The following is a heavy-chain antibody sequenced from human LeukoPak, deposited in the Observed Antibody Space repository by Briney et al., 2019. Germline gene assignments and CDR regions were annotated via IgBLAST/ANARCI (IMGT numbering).Heavy chain of an antibody. D-gene: IGHD3-10*01. V-gene: IGHV3-30*18. J-gene: IGHJ4*02. CDR2: ISYDGSNK. Sequence: GGSLRLSCAASGFTFSSYGMHCVRQAPGKGLEWVAVISYDGSNKYYADSVKGRFTISRDNSKNTLYLQMNSLRAEDTAAYYCAKDDPMGLDYWGQGTLVTVSS. CDR1: GFTFSSYG. CDR3: AKDDPMGLDY.